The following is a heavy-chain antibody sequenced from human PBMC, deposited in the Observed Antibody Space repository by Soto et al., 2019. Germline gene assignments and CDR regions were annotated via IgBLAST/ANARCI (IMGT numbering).Heavy chain of an antibody. Sequence: QVQLQESGPGLVKPSQTLSLTCTVSGGSISSGGYYWSWVRQHPGKGLEWIGYIYYSGSTFYNPSLKRRVTISVDTSKNQFSLKLSSVTAADTAVYYWARGSYYDSSGYYPYWGQGTLVTVSS. CDR1: GGSISSGGYY. V-gene: IGHV4-31*03. CDR2: IYYSGST. D-gene: IGHD3-22*01. J-gene: IGHJ4*02. CDR3: ARGSYYDSSGYYPY.